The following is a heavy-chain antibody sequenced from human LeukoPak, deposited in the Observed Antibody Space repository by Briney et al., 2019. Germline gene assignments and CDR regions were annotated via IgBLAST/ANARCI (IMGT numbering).Heavy chain of an antibody. CDR2: INSDGSTT. V-gene: IGHV3-74*01. D-gene: IGHD4-11*01. CDR3: ARAGATVNYGDY. CDR1: GFTFSSHW. Sequence: PGGSLRLSCAASGFTFSSHWMHWVRQAPGKGLVWVSRINSDGSTTTYADSVKGRFTISRDNANNTLYLQMNSLRAEDTAVYYCARAGATVNYGDYWGQGTLVTVSS. J-gene: IGHJ4*02.